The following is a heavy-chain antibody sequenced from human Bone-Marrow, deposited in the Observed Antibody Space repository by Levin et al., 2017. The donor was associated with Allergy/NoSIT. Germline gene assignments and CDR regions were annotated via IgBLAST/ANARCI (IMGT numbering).Heavy chain of an antibody. CDR2: LSISGRDT. D-gene: IGHD6-13*01. J-gene: IGHJ4*02. V-gene: IGHV3-23*01. Sequence: PSETLSLTCAASGFSFSTYAMSWVRQAPGKGLEWVSGLSISGRDTYYADSVKGRFTISGDNSKNTLYLQMNSLRAEDTAVYYCARLLTASGTDHWGQGTLVTVSS. CDR1: GFSFSTYA. CDR3: ARLLTASGTDH.